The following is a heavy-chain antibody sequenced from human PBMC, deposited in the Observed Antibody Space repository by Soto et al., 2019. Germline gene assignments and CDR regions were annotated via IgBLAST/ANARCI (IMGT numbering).Heavy chain of an antibody. V-gene: IGHV1-69*01. CDR1: GGTISSYA. Sequence: QVQLVQSGAEVKKPGSSVKVSCKASGGTISSYAISWVRQAPGQGLEWMGGIIPIFGTANYAQKFQGRVTITADESTSTAYMELSSLRSEDTAVYSCAREGASGSHIGYWGQGTLLTVSS. D-gene: IGHD3-22*01. J-gene: IGHJ4*02. CDR2: IIPIFGTA. CDR3: AREGASGSHIGY.